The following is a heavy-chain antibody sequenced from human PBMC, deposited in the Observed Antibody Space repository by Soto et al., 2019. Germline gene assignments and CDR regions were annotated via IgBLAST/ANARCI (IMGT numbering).Heavy chain of an antibody. CDR1: GFTFSSYG. CDR2: IWSGGSNE. V-gene: IGHV3-33*01. D-gene: IGHD2-2*01. CDR3: ARGPGTSYFDY. Sequence: QVQLVESGGGVVQPGRSLRLSCAASGFTFSSYGMHWVRQAPGKGLEWVAVIWSGGSNENYADSVKGRFTISRDNSKNLLYLQMNRLRAEGTAVYYCARGPGTSYFDYWCQGSRVTVSS. J-gene: IGHJ4*02.